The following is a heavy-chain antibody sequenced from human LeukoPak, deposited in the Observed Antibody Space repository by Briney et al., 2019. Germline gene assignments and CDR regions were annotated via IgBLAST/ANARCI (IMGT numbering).Heavy chain of an antibody. D-gene: IGHD3-9*01. CDR1: GFTFSSYS. J-gene: IGHJ3*02. CDR3: ARDSDWDDAFDI. Sequence: GGSLSLSCAASGFTFSSYSMNWVRQAPGKGLEWVSSISSSSSHIYYADSVKGRFTISRDNAKNSLYLQMNSLRAEDTAVYYCARDSDWDDAFDIWGQGTMVTVSS. V-gene: IGHV3-21*01. CDR2: ISSSSSHI.